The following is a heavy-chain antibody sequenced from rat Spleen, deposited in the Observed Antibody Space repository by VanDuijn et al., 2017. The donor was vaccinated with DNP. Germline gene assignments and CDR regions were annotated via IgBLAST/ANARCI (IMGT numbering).Heavy chain of an antibody. CDR3: ARWGPFAY. Sequence: QVQLQQSGAELAKPGSSVRISCKASGYIFTSYYIGWIKQTTGQGLEYIGYINTGSGTTNYNEKFKVKATLTVDKSSSTAFMQLSSLTPGDSAVYYCARWGPFAYWGQGTLVTVSA. CDR2: INTGSGTT. CDR1: GYIFTSYY. J-gene: IGHJ3*01. V-gene: IGHV1-43*01. D-gene: IGHD3-1*01.